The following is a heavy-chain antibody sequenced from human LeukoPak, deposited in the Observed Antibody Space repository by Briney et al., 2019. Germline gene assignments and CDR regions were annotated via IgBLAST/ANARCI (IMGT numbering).Heavy chain of an antibody. CDR1: GGSISSGGYY. J-gene: IGHJ4*02. D-gene: IGHD3-22*01. CDR2: IYYSGST. Sequence: NPSETLSLTCTVSGGSISSGGYYWSWIRQHPGKGLEWIGYIYYSGSTYYNPSLKSRVTISVDTSKNQFSLKLSSVTAADTAVYYCARARGSLITWFGYWGQGTLVTVSS. V-gene: IGHV4-31*03. CDR3: ARARGSLITWFGY.